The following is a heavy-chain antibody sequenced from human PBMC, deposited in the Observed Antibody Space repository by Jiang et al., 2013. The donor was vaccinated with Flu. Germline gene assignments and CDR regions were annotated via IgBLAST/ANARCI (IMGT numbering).Heavy chain of an antibody. CDR3: ARLRFDLDTPLAWYFDL. CDR1: GYTFTSYD. D-gene: IGHD3-9*01. Sequence: VQLVESGAEVKKPGASVKVSFKASGYTFTSYDINWVRQATGQGLEWMGWMNPNSGNTGYAQKFQGRVTMTRNTSISTAYMELSSLRSEDTAVYYCARLRFDLDTPLAWYFDLVGPGHPGHCLL. CDR2: MNPNSGNT. J-gene: IGHJ2*01. V-gene: IGHV1-8*01.